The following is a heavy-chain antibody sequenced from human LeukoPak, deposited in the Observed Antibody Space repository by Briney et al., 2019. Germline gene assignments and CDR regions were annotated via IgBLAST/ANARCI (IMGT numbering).Heavy chain of an antibody. CDR1: GYTFTGYY. D-gene: IGHD6-13*01. J-gene: IGHJ6*02. Sequence: ASVKVSCKASGYTFTGYYTHWVRQAPGQGLEWMGWINPNSGGTNYAQKFQGRVTMTRDTSISTAYMELSRLRSDDTAVYYCARDLVAAAGTAYYYYYYGMDVWGQGTTVTVSS. V-gene: IGHV1-2*02. CDR2: INPNSGGT. CDR3: ARDLVAAAGTAYYYYYYGMDV.